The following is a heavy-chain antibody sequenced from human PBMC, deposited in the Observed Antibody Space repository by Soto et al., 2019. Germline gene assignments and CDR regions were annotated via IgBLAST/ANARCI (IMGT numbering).Heavy chain of an antibody. Sequence: ASVKVSCKASGGTFSSYAISWVRQALGQGLEWMGGIIPIFGTANYAQKFQGRVTITADESTSTAYMELSSLRSEDTAVYYCARVPYYDFWSGPYDWFDPWGQGTQVTVS. V-gene: IGHV1-69*13. CDR1: GGTFSSYA. D-gene: IGHD3-3*01. CDR3: ARVPYYDFWSGPYDWFDP. J-gene: IGHJ5*02. CDR2: IIPIFGTA.